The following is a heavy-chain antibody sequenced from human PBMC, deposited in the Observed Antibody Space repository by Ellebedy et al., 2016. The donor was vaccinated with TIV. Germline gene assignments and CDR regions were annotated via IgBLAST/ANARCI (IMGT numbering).Heavy chain of an antibody. D-gene: IGHD6-19*01. CDR2: ISSSTSYI. CDR1: GFTFSSYS. Sequence: GESLKISCAASGFTFSSYSMNRVRQAPGKGLEWVSSISSSTSYIYYADSVKGRFTISRDNAKNTLYLQMNSLRAEDTAVYYCARRTEGGTGFQHWGQGTLVTVSS. CDR3: ARRTEGGTGFQH. V-gene: IGHV3-21*01. J-gene: IGHJ1*01.